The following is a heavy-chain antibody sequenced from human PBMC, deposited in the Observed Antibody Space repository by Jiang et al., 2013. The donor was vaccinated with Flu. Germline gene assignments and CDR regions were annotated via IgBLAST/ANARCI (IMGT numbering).Heavy chain of an antibody. Sequence: QTLSLTCAISGDSVSSNSAAWNWIRQSPSRGLEWLGRTYYRSKWYNDYAVSVKSRITINPDTSKNQFSLQLNSVTPEDTAVYYCARDTPGVSSSWGKYYFDYWGQGTLVTVSS. D-gene: IGHD6-13*01. CDR3: ARDTPGVSSSWGKYYFDY. J-gene: IGHJ4*02. CDR2: TYYRSKWYN. CDR1: GDSVSSNSAA. V-gene: IGHV6-1*01.